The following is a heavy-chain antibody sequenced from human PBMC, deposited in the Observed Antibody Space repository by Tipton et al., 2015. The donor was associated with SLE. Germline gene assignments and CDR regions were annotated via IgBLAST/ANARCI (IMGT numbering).Heavy chain of an antibody. Sequence: GSLRLSCVVSGFTFSRYWMSWVRQAPGKGLEWVANINQDGSEKYHVDSVKGRFTISRDNAKNSLYLQMNSLRAEDTAVYYCARGGGSYWEAFDYWGQGTLVTVSS. CDR2: INQDGSEK. J-gene: IGHJ4*02. D-gene: IGHD1-26*01. CDR3: ARGGGSYWEAFDY. CDR1: GFTFSRYW. V-gene: IGHV3-7*01.